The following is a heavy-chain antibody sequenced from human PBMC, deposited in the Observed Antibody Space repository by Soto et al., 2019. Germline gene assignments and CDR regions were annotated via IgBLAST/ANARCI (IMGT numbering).Heavy chain of an antibody. V-gene: IGHV5-51*01. CDR1: GYSFTSYW. CDR2: IFPGDSDT. Sequence: GESLKISCKGSGYSFTSYWIGWVRQMPGKGLEWMGIIFPGDSDTRYSPSFQGQVTISADKSISTAYLQWSSLEASDTAMYYCARQRIDTGGWYLAIDFWGKGTLVTSPQ. J-gene: IGHJ4*02. D-gene: IGHD6-19*01. CDR3: ARQRIDTGGWYLAIDF.